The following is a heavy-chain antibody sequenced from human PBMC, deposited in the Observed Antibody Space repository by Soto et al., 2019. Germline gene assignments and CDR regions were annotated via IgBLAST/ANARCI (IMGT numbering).Heavy chain of an antibody. CDR1: GFTFSSYA. Sequence: DVQLLESGGGLVQPEGSLRLSCAASGFTFSSYAMGWVRQGPGKGLEWVAVVSIGGSTHYADSVRGRFTISRDNSKNTLSLQMHSLTAEDTAVYFCAKRRGAGGHFDYWGQGAVVTVSS. CDR3: AKRRGAGGHFDY. D-gene: IGHD2-15*01. V-gene: IGHV3-23*01. CDR2: VSIGGST. J-gene: IGHJ4*02.